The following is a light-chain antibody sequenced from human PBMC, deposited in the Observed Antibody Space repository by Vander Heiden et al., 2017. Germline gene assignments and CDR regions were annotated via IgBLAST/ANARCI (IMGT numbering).Light chain of an antibody. CDR1: ISNIGAGYD. J-gene: IGLJ2*01. CDR2: GNT. CDR3: QSYDSSLSGSKV. Sequence: SVLTHLFASSVSTFLIFTTSCTGSISNIGAGYDVHWYQQLPGTAPKLLIYGNTNRPSGVPDRFSGSKSGTSASLAITGLQAEDEADYYCQSYDSSLSGSKVFGGGTKLTVL. V-gene: IGLV1-40*02.